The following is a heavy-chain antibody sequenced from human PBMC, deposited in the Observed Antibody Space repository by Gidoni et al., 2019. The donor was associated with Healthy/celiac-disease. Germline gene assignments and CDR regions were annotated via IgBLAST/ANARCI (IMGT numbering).Heavy chain of an antibody. CDR2: ISGSGGST. D-gene: IGHD3-3*01. CDR1: GFTFSSHA. Sequence: EVQLLESGGGLVQPGGSLRLSCAASGFTFSSHAMSWVRQAPGKGLEWVSVISGSGGSTYYADSVKGRFTISRDNSKNTLYLQMNSLRAEDTAVYYCAKLRISREWLLYRFYFDYWGQGTLVTVSS. V-gene: IGHV3-23*01. CDR3: AKLRISREWLLYRFYFDY. J-gene: IGHJ4*02.